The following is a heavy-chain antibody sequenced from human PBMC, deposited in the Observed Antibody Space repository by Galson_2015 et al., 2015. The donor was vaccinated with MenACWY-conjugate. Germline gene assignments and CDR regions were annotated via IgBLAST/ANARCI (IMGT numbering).Heavy chain of an antibody. CDR2: VYYTGTT. CDR1: GGSISSLY. J-gene: IGHJ4*02. CDR3: ARDQGSLSGSYSFFDY. Sequence: SETLSLTCTVSGGSISSLYWSWIRQPPGKGLEWIGYVYYTGTTNLNPSLKSRVTISVDTSKKQFSLKLSSVTAADTAVYYCARDQGSLSGSYSFFDYWGQGILVTVSS. D-gene: IGHD3-22*01. V-gene: IGHV4-59*01.